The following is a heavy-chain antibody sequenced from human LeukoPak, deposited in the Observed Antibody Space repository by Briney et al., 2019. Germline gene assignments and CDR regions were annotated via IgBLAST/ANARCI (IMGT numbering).Heavy chain of an antibody. V-gene: IGHV3-23*01. J-gene: IGHJ4*02. Sequence: PGGSLRLSCAASGFTFSSYAMSWVRQAPGKGLEWVSAISGSGGSTYYADSVKGRFTISRDNSKNTLYLQMNSLRAEDTAVYYCAKVPAGGYSGYAGGDYWGQGTLVTVSS. CDR1: GFTFSSYA. CDR2: ISGSGGST. D-gene: IGHD5-12*01. CDR3: AKVPAGGYSGYAGGDY.